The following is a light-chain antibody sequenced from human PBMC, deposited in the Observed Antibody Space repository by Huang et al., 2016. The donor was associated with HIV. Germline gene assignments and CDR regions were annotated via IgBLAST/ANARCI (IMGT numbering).Light chain of an antibody. CDR2: DAS. CDR3: QQRSKWPLT. Sequence: EIVLTQSPATLSFSPGQRVTLSCRASQSVSDFLAWYQQKPGQAPRLLIYDASKRATGIPARFSGSGAGTDFTLTISSLDPEDFAVYYCQQRSKWPLTFGGGTKVESK. V-gene: IGKV3-11*01. CDR1: QSVSDF. J-gene: IGKJ4*01.